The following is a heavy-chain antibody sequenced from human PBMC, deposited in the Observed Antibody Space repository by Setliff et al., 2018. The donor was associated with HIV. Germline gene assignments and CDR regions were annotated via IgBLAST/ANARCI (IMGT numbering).Heavy chain of an antibody. CDR3: ARDRRYSGTYHIDY. CDR1: GYTFTTYY. CDR2: ISADNGNT. Sequence: GASVKVSCKASGYTFTTYYMHWVRQAPGQGLEWMGWISADNGNTNYAQKLQGRVTMTTDTSTSTADMELRSLRSDDTAMYYCARDRRYSGTYHIDYWGQGTRVTVSS. V-gene: IGHV1-18*04. D-gene: IGHD1-26*01. J-gene: IGHJ4*02.